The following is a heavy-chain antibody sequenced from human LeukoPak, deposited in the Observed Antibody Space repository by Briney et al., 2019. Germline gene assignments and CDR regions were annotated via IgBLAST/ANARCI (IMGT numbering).Heavy chain of an antibody. J-gene: IGHJ6*03. CDR3: ARSVEGYCSGGSCYSYYYYMDV. V-gene: IGHV4-59*01. CDR2: IYYSGST. CDR1: GGSISSYY. D-gene: IGHD2-15*01. Sequence: ETLSLTCTVSGGSISSYYWSWIRQPPGKGLEWIGYIYYSGSTNYNPSLKSRVTISVDTSKNQFSLKLSSVTAADTAVYYCARSVEGYCSGGSCYSYYYYMDVWGKGTTVTVSS.